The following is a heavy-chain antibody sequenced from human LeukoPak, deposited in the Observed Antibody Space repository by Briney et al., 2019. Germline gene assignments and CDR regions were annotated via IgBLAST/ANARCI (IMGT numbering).Heavy chain of an antibody. CDR2: IYTSGST. J-gene: IGHJ4*02. CDR1: GGSISSYY. D-gene: IGHD3-22*01. V-gene: IGHV4-4*07. Sequence: PSETLSLTCTVSGGSISSYYWSWIRQPAGKGLEWIGRIYTSGSTNYNPSLKSRVTMPVDTSKNQFSLKLSSVTAADTAVYYCAREYYYDSSGCYDYWGQGTLVTVSS. CDR3: AREYYYDSSGCYDY.